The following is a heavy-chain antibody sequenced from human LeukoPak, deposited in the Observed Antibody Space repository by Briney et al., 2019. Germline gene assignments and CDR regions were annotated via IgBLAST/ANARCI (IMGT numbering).Heavy chain of an antibody. CDR1: GFTFSSYS. CDR2: ISSSSSYI. Sequence: GGSLRLSCAASGFTFSSYSMNWVRQAPGKGLEWVSSISSSSSYIYYADSVKGRFTISRDNAKNSLYLQMNSLRAEDTAVYYCARGDSRSGNSISYAFDIWGQGTMVTVSS. J-gene: IGHJ3*02. D-gene: IGHD4-23*01. V-gene: IGHV3-21*01. CDR3: ARGDSRSGNSISYAFDI.